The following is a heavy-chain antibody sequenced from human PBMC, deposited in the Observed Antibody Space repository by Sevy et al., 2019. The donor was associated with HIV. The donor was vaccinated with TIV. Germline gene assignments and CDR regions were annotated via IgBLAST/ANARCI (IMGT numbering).Heavy chain of an antibody. J-gene: IGHJ4*02. CDR3: AREGCSRPHDY. Sequence: GGSLRLSCAASGFAFHDYSMSWIRQAPGKGLEWVATLSFGCGKINYADSVKGRFTISRDNSKNSFYLQMDNVRVEDTALYYCAREGCSRPHDYWGQGTRVTVSS. V-gene: IGHV3-23*01. D-gene: IGHD2-2*01. CDR1: GFAFHDYS. CDR2: LSFGCGKI.